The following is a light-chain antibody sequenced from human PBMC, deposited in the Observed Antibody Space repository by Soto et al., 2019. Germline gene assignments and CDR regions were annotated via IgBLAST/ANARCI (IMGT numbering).Light chain of an antibody. Sequence: DIVMTQSPDSLAMSLGERATINCKSSQSVLYSSNNKNYLAWYQQKPGQPPKLLISWASTRESGVPDRFSGSGSGTDLTLTISSLQAEDLAVYSCQQYYSTPLTFGGGTKVEIK. CDR3: QQYYSTPLT. V-gene: IGKV4-1*01. CDR1: QSVLYSSNNKNY. CDR2: WAS. J-gene: IGKJ4*01.